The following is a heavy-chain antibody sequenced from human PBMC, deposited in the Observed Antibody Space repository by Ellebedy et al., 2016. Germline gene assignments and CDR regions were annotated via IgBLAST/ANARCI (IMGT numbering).Heavy chain of an antibody. CDR1: GFTVSSNY. J-gene: IGHJ6*02. CDR3: ARDSPTVYYYGMDV. V-gene: IGHV3-66*01. CDR2: IYSGGST. Sequence: GGSLRLSCAASGFTVSSNYMSWVRQAPGKGLEWVSVIYSGGSTYYADSVKGRFTISRDNSKNTLYLQMNSLRAEDTAVYYCARDSPTVYYYGMDVWGQGTTVTVSS.